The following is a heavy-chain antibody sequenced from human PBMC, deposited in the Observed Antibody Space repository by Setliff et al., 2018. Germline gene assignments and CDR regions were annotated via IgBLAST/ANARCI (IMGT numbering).Heavy chain of an antibody. D-gene: IGHD3-3*01. V-gene: IGHV4-61*01. J-gene: IGHJ5*02. CDR1: GFSITSGYY. Sequence: SETLSLTCAVSGFSITSGYYWSWIQQPPGKGLEWIGYIHYSGSINYNPSLKSRVTISVDTSKNQFSLKMTSMTAADTAVYYCARASWYYDFWSGSEGSGWFDPWGQGTQVTV. CDR3: ARASWYYDFWSGSEGSGWFDP. CDR2: IHYSGSI.